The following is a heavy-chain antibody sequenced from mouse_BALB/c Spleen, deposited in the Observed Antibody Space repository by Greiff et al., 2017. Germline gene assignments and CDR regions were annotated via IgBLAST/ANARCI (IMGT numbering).Heavy chain of an antibody. Sequence: EVMLVESGGGLVQPGGSRKLSCAASGFTFSSFGMHWVRQAPEKGLEWVAYISSGSSTIYYADTVKGRFTISRDNPKNTLFLQMTSLTSEDTAMYYCARSYYYGSSSSYFDYWGQGTTLTVSS. V-gene: IGHV5-17*02. CDR3: ARSYYYGSSSSYFDY. D-gene: IGHD1-1*01. CDR2: ISSGSSTI. CDR1: GFTFSSFG. J-gene: IGHJ2*01.